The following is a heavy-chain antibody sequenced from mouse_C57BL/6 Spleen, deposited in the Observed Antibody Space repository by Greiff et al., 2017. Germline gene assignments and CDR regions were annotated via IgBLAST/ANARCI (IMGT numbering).Heavy chain of an antibody. V-gene: IGHV1-82*01. J-gene: IGHJ1*03. Sequence: QVQLQQSGPELVKPGASVKISCKASGYAFSSSWMNWVKQRPGKGLEWIGRLYPGDGDTNYNGKFKGKATLTADKSSSTAYMQLSSLTSEDSAVYFCARESYSNLYWDFDVWGTGTPVTVSS. CDR2: LYPGDGDT. CDR3: ARESYSNLYWDFDV. D-gene: IGHD2-5*01. CDR1: GYAFSSSW.